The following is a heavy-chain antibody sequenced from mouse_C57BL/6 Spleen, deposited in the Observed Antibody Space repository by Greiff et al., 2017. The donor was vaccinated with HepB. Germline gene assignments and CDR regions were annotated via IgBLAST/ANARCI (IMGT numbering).Heavy chain of an antibody. Sequence: VQLQQSGAELVKPGASVKLSCTASGFNIKDYYMHWVKQRTEQGLEWIGRIDPEDGETKYAPNFQGKATITADTSSNTAYLQLSSLTSEDTAVYYCASYTVNYAMDYWGQGTSVTVSS. CDR3: ASYTVNYAMDY. V-gene: IGHV14-2*01. CDR1: GFNIKDYY. CDR2: IDPEDGET. J-gene: IGHJ4*01. D-gene: IGHD1-1*01.